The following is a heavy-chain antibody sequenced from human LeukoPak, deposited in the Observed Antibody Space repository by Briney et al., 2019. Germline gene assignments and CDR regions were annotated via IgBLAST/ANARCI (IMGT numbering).Heavy chain of an antibody. CDR2: IGTAGDT. CDR3: VRGPYCSGGSCYGHFDY. V-gene: IGHV3-13*01. D-gene: IGHD2-15*01. CDR1: GFTFSSYD. Sequence: PGGSLRLSCAASGFTFSSYDMYWVRQATGKGLEWVSAIGTAGDTYYPGSVKGRFTISREKAKNSLYLQMNSLRVGDTAVYYCVRGPYCSGGSCYGHFDYWGQGTLVTASS. J-gene: IGHJ4*02.